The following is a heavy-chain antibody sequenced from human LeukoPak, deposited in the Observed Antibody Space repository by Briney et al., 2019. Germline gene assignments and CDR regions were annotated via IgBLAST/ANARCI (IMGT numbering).Heavy chain of an antibody. Sequence: SEALLITCAVYGGFFSGYYWSWIRQPPGGELEEIGEINHSGSTNYNPSLKSRVTISVDASKNQFSLKLSSVTAEDTAVCYCARSSIAARPYYYYYMDVWGKGTTVTVSS. J-gene: IGHJ6*03. D-gene: IGHD6-6*01. V-gene: IGHV4-34*01. CDR3: ARSSIAARPYYYYYMDV. CDR2: INHSGST. CDR1: GGFFSGYY.